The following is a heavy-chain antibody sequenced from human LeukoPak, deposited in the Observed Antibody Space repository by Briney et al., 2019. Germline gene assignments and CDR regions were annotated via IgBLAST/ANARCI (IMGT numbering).Heavy chain of an antibody. CDR2: IYHSGST. J-gene: IGHJ4*02. Sequence: SETLSLTCAVSGGSISSGGYSWSWIRQPPGKGLEWIGYIYHSGSTYYNPSLKSRVTISVDRSKNQFSLKLSSVTAADTAVYYCAREGDHGFDYWGQGTLVTVSS. CDR3: AREGDHGFDY. CDR1: GGSISSGGYS. D-gene: IGHD4-17*01. V-gene: IGHV4-30-2*01.